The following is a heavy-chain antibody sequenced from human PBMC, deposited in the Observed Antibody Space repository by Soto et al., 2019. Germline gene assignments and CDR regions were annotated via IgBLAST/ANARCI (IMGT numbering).Heavy chain of an antibody. CDR2: ISENGDRQ. CDR1: GFTFSSYD. CDR3: ARRLAPSVSALGY. V-gene: IGHV3-30-3*01. D-gene: IGHD1-26*01. J-gene: IGHJ4*02. Sequence: QPGGSLRLSCSASGFTFSSYDMHWVRQGPGKGLEWVAVISENGDRQYSTDSVRGRFLVSRDTFNNTIYLQMNSLRPEDTGEYFCARRLAPSVSALGYWGQGALVTVSS.